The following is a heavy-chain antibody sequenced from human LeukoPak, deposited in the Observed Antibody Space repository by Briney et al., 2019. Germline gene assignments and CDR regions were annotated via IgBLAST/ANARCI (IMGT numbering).Heavy chain of an antibody. V-gene: IGHV4-34*01. D-gene: IGHD4-23*01. Sequence: SETLSLTCAVYGGSFSGYYWSWIRQPPGKGLEGIGEINHSGSTNYNPSLKSRVTISVDTSKNQFSLKLSSVTAADTAVYYCARGFSGGYFQHWGQGTLVTVSS. CDR2: INHSGST. J-gene: IGHJ1*01. CDR1: GGSFSGYY. CDR3: ARGFSGGYFQH.